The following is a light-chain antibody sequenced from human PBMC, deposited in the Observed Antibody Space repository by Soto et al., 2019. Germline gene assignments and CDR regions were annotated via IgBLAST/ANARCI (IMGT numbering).Light chain of an antibody. CDR2: DVS. CDR3: SSYTSSSTISTYV. CDR1: SSDVGGYNY. V-gene: IGLV2-14*03. J-gene: IGLJ1*01. Sequence: QSALTQPASVSGSPGQSITISCTGTSSDVGGYNYVSWYQHHPGKAPKLMIYDVSNRPSGVSNRFSGSKSGNTASLIISGLQAEDEADYYCSSYTSSSTISTYVLGTGTKVTVL.